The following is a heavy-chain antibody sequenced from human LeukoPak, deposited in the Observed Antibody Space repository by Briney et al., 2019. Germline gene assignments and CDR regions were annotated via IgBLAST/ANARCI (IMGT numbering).Heavy chain of an antibody. J-gene: IGHJ3*02. CDR3: VREDNFDALDI. V-gene: IGHV3-48*03. CDR1: GFTFSTSE. Sequence: GGSLILSCAASGFTFSTSEMTWVRQAPGKGLEWIAYVASGGSPIYYADSVRGRFIISRENAKKSLFLQMTSLRAEDTAPYYCVREDNFDALDIWGQGTMVTVSS. CDR2: VASGGSPI. D-gene: IGHD1-20*01.